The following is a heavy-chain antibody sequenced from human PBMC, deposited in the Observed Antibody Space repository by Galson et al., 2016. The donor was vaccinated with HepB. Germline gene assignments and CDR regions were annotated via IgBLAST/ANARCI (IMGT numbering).Heavy chain of an antibody. Sequence: SLRLSCAASGFTFDDYTMHWVRQAPGKGLEWVSLISWDGLKTYYADSVKGRFTISRDNRKNSLYLQLDNLRNEDTALYYCGKDWGSLWESSGKGMDVWGQGTTVNVSS. J-gene: IGHJ6*02. CDR1: GFTFDDYT. CDR2: ISWDGLKT. V-gene: IGHV3-43*01. CDR3: GKDWGSLWESSGKGMDV. D-gene: IGHD3-10*01.